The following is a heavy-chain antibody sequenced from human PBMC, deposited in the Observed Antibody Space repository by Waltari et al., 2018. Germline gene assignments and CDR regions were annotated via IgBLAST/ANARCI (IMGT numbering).Heavy chain of an antibody. CDR1: GYSFRNSY. CDR2: VYTSGST. J-gene: IGHJ4*02. D-gene: IGHD4-17*01. CDR3: ARDRREDFGDYDPLFDY. V-gene: IGHV4-4*07. Sequence: HLQESGPSLVKPSETLSLPCDVSGYSFRNSYWIWIRQSAGTELDGFGLVYTSGSTKYNPALRGRINVSEDTSKNQISLKMNAVTAADTAVYYCARDRREDFGDYDPLFDYWGQGVLVTVSS.